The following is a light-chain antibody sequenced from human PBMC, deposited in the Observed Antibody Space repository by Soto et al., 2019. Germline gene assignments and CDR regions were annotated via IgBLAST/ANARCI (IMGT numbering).Light chain of an antibody. CDR2: DVT. J-gene: IGLJ1*01. CDR3: NSYTSSSTYV. CDR1: SSDVGGFNY. Sequence: QSVLTQPASVSGSPGQSITISCTGTSSDVGGFNYVSWYQQHPGKVPKLMIYDVTNRPSGVFYRFSGSKSGNTASLTISGLQAEDEADYYCNSYTSSSTYVFGTGTKVTVL. V-gene: IGLV2-14*03.